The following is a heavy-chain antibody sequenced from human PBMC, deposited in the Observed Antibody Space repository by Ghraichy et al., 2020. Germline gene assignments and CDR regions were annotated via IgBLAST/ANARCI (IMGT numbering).Heavy chain of an antibody. CDR2: INHSGST. J-gene: IGHJ4*02. Sequence: SETLSLTCAVYGGSFSGYYWSWIRQPPGKGLEWIGEINHSGSTNYNPSLKSRVTISVDTSKNQFSLKLSSVTAADTAVYYCARDRARYSYGYGYFDYWGQGTLVTVSS. CDR1: GGSFSGYY. CDR3: ARDRARYSYGYGYFDY. D-gene: IGHD5-18*01. V-gene: IGHV4-34*01.